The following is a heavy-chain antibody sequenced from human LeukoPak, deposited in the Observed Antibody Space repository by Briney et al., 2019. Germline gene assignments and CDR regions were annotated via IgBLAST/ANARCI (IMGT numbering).Heavy chain of an antibody. J-gene: IGHJ4*02. CDR1: GFTFSNAW. Sequence: GGSLRLSCAASGFTFSNAWMNWVRQAPGKGLEWVGRIKSKTDGDTTDYAAPVKGRFTISRDESKDTLYLQMSSLKAEDTAVYYCTRDKLELRQFDYWGQGTLVTVSS. CDR2: IKSKTDGDTT. CDR3: TRDKLELRQFDY. D-gene: IGHD1-7*01. V-gene: IGHV3-15*07.